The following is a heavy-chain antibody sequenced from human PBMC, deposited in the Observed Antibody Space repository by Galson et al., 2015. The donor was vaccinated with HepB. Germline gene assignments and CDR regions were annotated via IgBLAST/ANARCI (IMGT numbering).Heavy chain of an antibody. CDR2: ISDSGGST. J-gene: IGHJ4*02. CDR1: GFTFSSYA. V-gene: IGHV3-23*01. CDR3: AKVGAARRFVFDY. Sequence: SLRLSCAASGFTFSSYAMSWVRQAPGKGLEWVSAISDSGGSTYYADSVKGRFTISRDNSKNTLYLQMNSLRAEDTAVYYCAKVGAARRFVFDYWGQGTLVTVSS. D-gene: IGHD6-6*01.